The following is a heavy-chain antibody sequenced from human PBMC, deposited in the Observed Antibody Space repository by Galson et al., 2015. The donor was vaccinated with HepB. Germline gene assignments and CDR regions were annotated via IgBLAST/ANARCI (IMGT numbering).Heavy chain of an antibody. D-gene: IGHD6-19*01. Sequence: SVKVSCKASGGTFSSYSMRWVRQAPGQGLEWMGGIVPIFGTANYAQKFQGRVTMTADESTSTAYMELSSLRSEDTAVYYCARSSIALAGKVYYYYYMDVWGKGTTVTVSS. CDR3: ARSSIALAGKVYYYYYMDV. CDR2: IVPIFGTA. CDR1: GGTFSSYS. V-gene: IGHV1-69*13. J-gene: IGHJ6*03.